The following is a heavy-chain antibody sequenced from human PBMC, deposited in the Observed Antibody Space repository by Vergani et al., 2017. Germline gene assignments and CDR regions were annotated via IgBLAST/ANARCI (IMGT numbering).Heavy chain of an antibody. CDR3: ARDGARTSGYSYGYIHKPTYFDY. CDR1: GYTLTELS. V-gene: IGHV1-24*01. Sequence: QVQLVQSGAEVKKPGASVKVSCKVSGYTLTELSMHWVRQAPGKGLEWMGGFDPEDGETIYAQKFQGRVTMTEDTSTDTAYMELSSLRSEDTAVYYCARDGARTSGYSYGYIHKPTYFDYWGQGTLVTVSS. D-gene: IGHD5-18*01. J-gene: IGHJ4*02. CDR2: FDPEDGET.